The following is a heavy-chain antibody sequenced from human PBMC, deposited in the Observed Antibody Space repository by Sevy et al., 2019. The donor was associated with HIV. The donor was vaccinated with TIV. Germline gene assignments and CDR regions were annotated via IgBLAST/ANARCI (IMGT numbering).Heavy chain of an antibody. V-gene: IGHV3-53*01. CDR1: GFTVSSNY. CDR2: IYSGGST. D-gene: IGHD2-15*01. CDR3: ASLAGTYCSGGSSYSEYYYGMDV. J-gene: IGHJ6*02. Sequence: GGSLRLSCAASGFTVSSNYMSWVRQAPGKGLEWVSVIYSGGSTYYADSVKGRFTISRDNSKNTLYLQMNSLRAEDTAVYYCASLAGTYCSGGSSYSEYYYGMDVWGQGTTVTVSS.